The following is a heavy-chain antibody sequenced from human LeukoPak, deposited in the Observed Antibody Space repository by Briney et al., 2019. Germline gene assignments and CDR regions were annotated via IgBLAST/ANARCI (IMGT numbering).Heavy chain of an antibody. V-gene: IGHV3-23*01. CDR1: GFTFSSYA. D-gene: IGHD3-10*01. J-gene: IGHJ4*02. Sequence: PGGSLRLSCAASGFTFSSYAMSWVRQAPGKGLEWVSAISGSGGSTYYADSVKGRFTISRDNSKNTLYLQMNSLRAEDTAVYYCAKTRAPMVRGGEGLDYWGQGTLVTVSS. CDR3: AKTRAPMVRGGEGLDY. CDR2: ISGSGGST.